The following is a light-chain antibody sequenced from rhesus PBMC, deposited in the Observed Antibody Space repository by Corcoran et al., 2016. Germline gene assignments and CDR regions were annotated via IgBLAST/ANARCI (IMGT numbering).Light chain of an antibody. J-gene: IGKJ3*01. CDR2: SAS. CDR1: QSISNY. CDR3: QQFKNYLT. Sequence: DIQMTQSPSSLSASVVDRVTITCRASQSISNYLNWYQQEPGKAPKLLIYSASSLQSGVPSRFSGSGSGTEFTLTISSLQPEAFATYYCQQFKNYLTFGPGTKLDIK. V-gene: IGKV1-41*01.